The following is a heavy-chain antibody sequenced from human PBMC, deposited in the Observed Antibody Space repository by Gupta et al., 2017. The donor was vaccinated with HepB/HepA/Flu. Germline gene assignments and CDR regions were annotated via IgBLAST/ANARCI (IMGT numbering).Heavy chain of an antibody. V-gene: IGHV3-48*03. J-gene: IGHJ4*02. Sequence: EVHLVESGGGLVQPGGSLRLSCAASQFIFSSYEMNWVRQAPGKGLEWVSHISSSGNYIYYAESVKGRFTISRDNAKNSLYLQMNSLRAEDTAIYYCATVGDYVHMFDSWGQGTLVTVSS. CDR2: ISSSGNYI. D-gene: IGHD4-17*01. CDR1: QFIFSSYE. CDR3: ATVGDYVHMFDS.